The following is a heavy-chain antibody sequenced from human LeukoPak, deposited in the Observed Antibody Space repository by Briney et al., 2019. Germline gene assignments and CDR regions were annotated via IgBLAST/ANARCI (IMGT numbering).Heavy chain of an antibody. CDR2: INPNSGGT. V-gene: IGHV1-2*06. D-gene: IGHD6-6*01. Sequence: ASVTVSCTASGYTFTGYYMHWVRQAPGQGLEWMGRINPNSGGTNYAQKFQGRVTMTRDTSISTAYMELSRLRSDDTAVYYCARGRVYSSSSNWFDPWGQGTLVTVSS. CDR1: GYTFTGYY. J-gene: IGHJ5*02. CDR3: ARGRVYSSSSNWFDP.